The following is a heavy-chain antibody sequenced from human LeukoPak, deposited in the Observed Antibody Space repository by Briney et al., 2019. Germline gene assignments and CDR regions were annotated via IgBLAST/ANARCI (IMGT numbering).Heavy chain of an antibody. Sequence: SETLSLTCAVYGGSFSGYYWSWIRQPPGKGLEWIGEINHSGSTNYNPSLKSRVTISVDTSKNQFSLKLSSVTAADTTVYYCARGAMVRGPTEYGYYYMDVWGKGTTVTVSS. V-gene: IGHV4-34*01. CDR2: INHSGST. CDR3: ARGAMVRGPTEYGYYYMDV. CDR1: GGSFSGYY. D-gene: IGHD3-10*01. J-gene: IGHJ6*03.